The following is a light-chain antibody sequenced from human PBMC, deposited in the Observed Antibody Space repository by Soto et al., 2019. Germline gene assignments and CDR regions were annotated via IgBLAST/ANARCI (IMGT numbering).Light chain of an antibody. J-gene: IGKJ4*01. V-gene: IGKV1-5*01. CDR3: QQSYRTPLT. CDR2: DAS. CDR1: QSISSW. Sequence: DIQMTQSPSTLSASVGDRVTITCRASQSISSWLAWYQQKPGKAPKLLIYDASSLESGVPSRFSGSGSGTEFTLTISSLQPDDFATYYCQQSYRTPLTFGGGTTVDIK.